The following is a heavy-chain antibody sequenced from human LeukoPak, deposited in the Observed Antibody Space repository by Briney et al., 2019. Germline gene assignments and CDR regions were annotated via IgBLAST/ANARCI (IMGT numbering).Heavy chain of an antibody. CDR3: AKAYNYDILTGYYLDY. Sequence: GRSLRLSCAASGFTFDDYAMHWVRQAPGKGLEWVSGISWNSGSIGYADSVKGRFTISRDNAKNSLYLQMNSLRAEDTALYYCAKAYNYDILTGYYLDYWGQGTLVTVSS. J-gene: IGHJ4*02. CDR2: ISWNSGSI. D-gene: IGHD3-9*01. V-gene: IGHV3-9*01. CDR1: GFTFDDYA.